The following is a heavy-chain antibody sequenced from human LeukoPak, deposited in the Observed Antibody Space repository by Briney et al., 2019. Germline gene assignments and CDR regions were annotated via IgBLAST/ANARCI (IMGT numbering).Heavy chain of an antibody. V-gene: IGHV4-59*01. Sequence: SETLSLTCTVSGGAISSYYWSWIRQPPGKGLEWIGYIYYSGSTNYNPSLKSRVTISVDTSKNQFSLKLSSVTAADTAVYYCARQSAAGYNWFDPWGQGTLVTVSS. D-gene: IGHD6-13*01. CDR3: ARQSAAGYNWFDP. CDR1: GGAISSYY. CDR2: IYYSGST. J-gene: IGHJ5*02.